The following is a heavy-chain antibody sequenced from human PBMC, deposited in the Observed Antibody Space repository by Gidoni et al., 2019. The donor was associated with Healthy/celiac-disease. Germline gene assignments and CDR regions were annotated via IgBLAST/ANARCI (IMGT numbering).Heavy chain of an antibody. CDR3: ARLYQGYGGYYYYGMDV. D-gene: IGHD5-12*01. V-gene: IGHV1-3*01. Sequence: QVQLVQSGAEAKKPGASVKVSCKASGYTLTSYAIHGVRQAPGQRLEWMGWIDSGNGNTRYSQKFRGRVTITSDTSARTAYMELSSLRSDDTAMYYCARLYQGYGGYYYYGMDVWGQGTTVTVSS. CDR2: IDSGNGNT. CDR1: GYTLTSYA. J-gene: IGHJ6*02.